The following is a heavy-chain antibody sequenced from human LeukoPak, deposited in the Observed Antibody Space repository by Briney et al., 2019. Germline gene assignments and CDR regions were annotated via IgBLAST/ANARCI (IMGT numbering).Heavy chain of an antibody. CDR3: ARVHFVEYSSSVNYYYGMDV. D-gene: IGHD6-6*01. V-gene: IGHV4-59*01. Sequence: SETLSLTCTVSGGSISSYYWSWIRQPPGKGLEWIGYIYYSGSTNYNPSLKSRVTISVDTSKNQFSLKLSSVTAADTAVYYCARVHFVEYSSSVNYYYGMDVWGQGTTVTVSS. CDR1: GGSISSYY. CDR2: IYYSGST. J-gene: IGHJ6*02.